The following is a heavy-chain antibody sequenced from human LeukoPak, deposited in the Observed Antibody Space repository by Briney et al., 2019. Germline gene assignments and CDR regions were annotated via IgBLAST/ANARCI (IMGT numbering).Heavy chain of an antibody. CDR3: VRVGSGTYNNWALDY. V-gene: IGHV3-33*01. CDR2: VWNDGNKK. D-gene: IGHD3-10*01. J-gene: IGHJ4*02. Sequence: GGSLRLSCEAAGFTFSNYGMHWVRQAPGKGLEWVAIVWNDGNKKQYAESVKGRFTISNDNSKNMVYLQMTSLRAEDTAVYYCVRVGSGTYNNWALDYWGQGTLVTVSS. CDR1: GFTFSNYG.